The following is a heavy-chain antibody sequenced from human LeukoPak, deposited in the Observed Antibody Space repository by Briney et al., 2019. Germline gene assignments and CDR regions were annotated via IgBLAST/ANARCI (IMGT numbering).Heavy chain of an antibody. J-gene: IGHJ4*02. CDR3: ARGPSSNWSGLDF. V-gene: IGHV3-74*01. CDR2: IGPTGSTT. D-gene: IGHD6-13*01. Sequence: GGSLRLSCAASGFTFSTYAMNWVRQAPGKGLVWVSRIGPTGSTTSYADSVKGRFTVSRDNAKNTLYLQVNNLRAEDTAVYYCARGPSSNWSGLDFWGQGTLLTVSS. CDR1: GFTFSTYA.